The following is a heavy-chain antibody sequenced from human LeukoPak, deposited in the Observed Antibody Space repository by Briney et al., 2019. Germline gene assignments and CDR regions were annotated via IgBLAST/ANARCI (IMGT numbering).Heavy chain of an antibody. V-gene: IGHV1-69*04. CDR3: ARDTVAGAEIFDY. CDR1: GGTFGSYA. CDR2: IIPILGIA. Sequence: ASVKVSCKASGGTFGSYAISWVRQAPGQGLEWMGRIIPILGIANYAQKFQGRVTITADKSTSTAYMELSSLRSEDTAVYYCARDTVAGAEIFDYWGQGTLVTVSS. D-gene: IGHD6-19*01. J-gene: IGHJ4*02.